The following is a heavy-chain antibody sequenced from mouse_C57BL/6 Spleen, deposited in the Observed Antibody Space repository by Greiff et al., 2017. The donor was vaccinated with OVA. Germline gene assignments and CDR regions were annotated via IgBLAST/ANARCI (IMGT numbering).Heavy chain of an antibody. J-gene: IGHJ4*01. CDR2: IYPGGGYT. V-gene: IGHV1-63*01. Sequence: QVQLKESGAELVRPGTSVKMSCKASGYTFTNYWIGWAKQRPGHGLEWIGDIYPGGGYTNYNEKFKVKATLTAAKSSSTAYMQFSSLTSEDSAIYYCARRYDYGMDYWGQGTSVTVSS. D-gene: IGHD2-4*01. CDR3: ARRYDYGMDY. CDR1: GYTFTNYW.